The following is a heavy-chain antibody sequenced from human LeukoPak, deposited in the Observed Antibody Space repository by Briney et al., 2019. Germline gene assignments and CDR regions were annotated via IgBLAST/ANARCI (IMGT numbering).Heavy chain of an antibody. D-gene: IGHD6-19*01. V-gene: IGHV3-23*01. Sequence: QTGGSLRLSCAASGFTFSSYAMSWVRQAPGKGLEWVSAISGSGGSTYYADSVKGRFTIPRDNSKNTLYLQMNSLRAEDTAVYYCAKGHIAVADHYYYMDVWGKGTTVTVSS. CDR2: ISGSGGST. CDR3: AKGHIAVADHYYYMDV. J-gene: IGHJ6*03. CDR1: GFTFSSYA.